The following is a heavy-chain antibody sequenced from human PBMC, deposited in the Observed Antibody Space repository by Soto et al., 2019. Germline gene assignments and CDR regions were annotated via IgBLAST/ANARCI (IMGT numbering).Heavy chain of an antibody. CDR1: GSTFSSYA. CDR3: ASPYSSSAQRPYGMDV. D-gene: IGHD6-13*01. CDR2: ISGSGGST. Sequence: PGGSLRLSCAASGSTFSSYAMSWVRQAPRKGLEWVSAISGSGGSTYYADSVKGRFTISRDNSKNTLYLQMNSLRAEDTAVYYCASPYSSSAQRPYGMDVWGQGTTVTVSS. J-gene: IGHJ6*02. V-gene: IGHV3-23*01.